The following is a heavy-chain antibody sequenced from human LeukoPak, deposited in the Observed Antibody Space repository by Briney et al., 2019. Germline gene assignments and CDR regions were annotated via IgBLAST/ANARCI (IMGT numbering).Heavy chain of an antibody. Sequence: PSETLSLTCTVSGGSISSSSYYWGWIRQPPGKGLEWIGSIYYSGSTYYNPSLKSRVTISVDTSKNQFSLKLSSVTAADTAVYYCARTNFDWLDYYYYYYMDVWGKGTTVTISS. J-gene: IGHJ6*03. CDR3: ARTNFDWLDYYYYYYMDV. CDR2: IYYSGST. V-gene: IGHV4-39*07. D-gene: IGHD3-9*01. CDR1: GGSISSSSYY.